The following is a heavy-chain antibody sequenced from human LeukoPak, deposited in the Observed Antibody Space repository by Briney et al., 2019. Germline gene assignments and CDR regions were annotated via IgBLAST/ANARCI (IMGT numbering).Heavy chain of an antibody. V-gene: IGHV3-7*01. Sequence: GGSLRLSCAASGFTFSNYWISWVRQAPGGGLEWVANLKEDGSKTYYMDSVKGRFTISRDNAKNSLFLQMNSLRADDTAVYFCARIGYSSSSFDCWGEGALVTVSS. CDR1: GFTFSNYW. D-gene: IGHD6-19*01. CDR3: ARIGYSSSSFDC. CDR2: LKEDGSKT. J-gene: IGHJ4*02.